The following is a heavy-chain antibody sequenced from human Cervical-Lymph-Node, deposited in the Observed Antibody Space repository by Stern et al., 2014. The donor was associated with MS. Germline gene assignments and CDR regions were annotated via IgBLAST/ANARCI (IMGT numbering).Heavy chain of an antibody. Sequence: EVQLVESGGGWVQPGGSLRLSCAASGFTFGDYAMHRVRQAPGRGLEGVSGLTWNSEFLAYGDSVKGRFTISRDNTKNSLYLQMDSLKVEDTALYFCVKDSRPQWLLPEGFFHQWGQGTLVSVSS. V-gene: IGHV3-9*01. CDR2: LTWNSEFL. J-gene: IGHJ1*01. CDR3: VKDSRPQWLLPEGFFHQ. D-gene: IGHD6-19*01. CDR1: GFTFGDYA.